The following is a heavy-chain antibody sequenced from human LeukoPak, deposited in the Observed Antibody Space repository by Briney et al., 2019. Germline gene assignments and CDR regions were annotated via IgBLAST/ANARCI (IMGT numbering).Heavy chain of an antibody. J-gene: IGHJ5*02. V-gene: IGHV1-2*06. CDR1: GYTFTGHY. CDR3: AREVGYSSSWYGRFDP. D-gene: IGHD6-13*01. Sequence: GASVKVSCKASGYTFTGHYMHWVRQAPGQGLKWMGRINPNSGGTNFAQKFQGRVTMTRDTSISTSYLELNSLRSDDTAVYYCAREVGYSSSWYGRFDPWGQGTLVTVSS. CDR2: INPNSGGT.